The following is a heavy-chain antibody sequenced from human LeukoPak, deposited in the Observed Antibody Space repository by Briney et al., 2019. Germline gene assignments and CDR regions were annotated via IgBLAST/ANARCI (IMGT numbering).Heavy chain of an antibody. CDR3: ARDYGDRDFDL. D-gene: IGHD4-17*01. V-gene: IGHV1-8*02. J-gene: IGHJ2*01. CDR2: MNPNSGNT. Sequence: GASVKVSCKASGYTFTSYGISWVRQATGQGLEWMGWMNPNSGNTGYAQKFQGRVTMTRNTSISTAYMELSSLRSEDTAVYYCARDYGDRDFDLWGRGTLVTVSS. CDR1: GYTFTSYG.